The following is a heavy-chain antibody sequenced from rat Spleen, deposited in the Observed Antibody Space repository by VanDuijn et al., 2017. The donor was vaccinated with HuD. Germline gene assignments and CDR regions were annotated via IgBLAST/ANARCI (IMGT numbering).Heavy chain of an antibody. J-gene: IGHJ2*01. Sequence: QVQLKESGPGLVQPSQTLSLTCTVSGFSLDSNGVSWVRQPPGKGLEWIAAISSGGSTYYNSALKSRLSISRDTSKSQVFLKMNSLQTDDTAIYYCTRDSPTGFDYWGQGVMVTVSS. CDR3: TRDSPTGFDY. CDR1: GFSLDSNG. D-gene: IGHD4-2*01. V-gene: IGHV2S12*01. CDR2: ISSGGST.